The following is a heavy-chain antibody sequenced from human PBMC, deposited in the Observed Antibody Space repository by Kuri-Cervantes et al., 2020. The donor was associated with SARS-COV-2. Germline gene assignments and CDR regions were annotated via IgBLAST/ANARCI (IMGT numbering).Heavy chain of an antibody. D-gene: IGHD1-26*01. J-gene: IGHJ3*02. CDR1: VSIFNSYT. V-gene: IGHV3-30*04. CDR3: ARDREWELLHAGAFDI. Sequence: LSLTCAASVSIFNSYTMKWVRQAPGKGLEWVAVISYDGRNKYYADSVKGRFTISRDNSRNTLYLQMNSLRAEDTAVYYCARDREWELLHAGAFDIWGQGTMVTVSS. CDR2: ISYDGRNK.